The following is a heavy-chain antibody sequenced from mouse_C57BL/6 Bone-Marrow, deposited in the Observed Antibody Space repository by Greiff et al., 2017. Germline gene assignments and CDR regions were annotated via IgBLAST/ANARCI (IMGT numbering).Heavy chain of an antibody. Sequence: QVQLQQSGAELVRPGASVTLSCKASGYTFTDYEMHWVKQTPVHGLEWIGAIDPETGGTAYNQKFKGKAILTADKSSSTAYMELRSLTSEDSAVYYCTRSESVAWCAYWGQGTMVTVSA. J-gene: IGHJ3*01. CDR3: TRSESVAWCAY. CDR2: IDPETGGT. V-gene: IGHV1-15*01. CDR1: GYTFTDYE.